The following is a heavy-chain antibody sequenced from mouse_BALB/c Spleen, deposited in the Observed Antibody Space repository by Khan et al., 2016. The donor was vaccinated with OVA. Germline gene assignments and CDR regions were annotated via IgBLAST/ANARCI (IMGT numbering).Heavy chain of an antibody. CDR3: ARDGSRYNYAMDY. CDR1: GYSITSDYA. D-gene: IGHD2-3*01. J-gene: IGHJ4*01. CDR2: INYRGST. V-gene: IGHV3-2*02. Sequence: EVQLQESGPGLVNPSQSLSLTCTVTGYSITSDYAWNWIRQFPGNKLGWMGYINYRGSTNYNPALKSRISITRDTSKNQFFLQLNSVTTEDTATYYCARDGSRYNYAMDYWGQGTSVTVSS.